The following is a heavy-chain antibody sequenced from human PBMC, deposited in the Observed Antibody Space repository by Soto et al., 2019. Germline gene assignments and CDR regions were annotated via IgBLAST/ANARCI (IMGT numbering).Heavy chain of an antibody. CDR3: VKDIR. V-gene: IGHV3-74*01. J-gene: IGHJ4*02. Sequence: EVQLVESGGGLVQPGGSLRLSCAASGFSFSSQWMYRVRQSPGKGPVWVSYINNDGSRIGYADSVKGRFTISRDNAKNTLYLQMNSLRVEDTAVYYCVKDIRWGRGTLVTVSS. CDR1: GFSFSSQW. CDR2: INNDGSRI.